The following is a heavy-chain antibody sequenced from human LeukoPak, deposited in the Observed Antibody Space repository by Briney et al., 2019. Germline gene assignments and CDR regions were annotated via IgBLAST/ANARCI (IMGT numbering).Heavy chain of an antibody. J-gene: IGHJ4*02. D-gene: IGHD3-10*01. CDR3: AKTYVYGSGSLFFDY. V-gene: IGHV3-33*06. Sequence: GGCLRLSCAASGFTFSSYGMHWVRQAPGKGLEWVAVIWYDGSNKYYADSVKGRFTISRDNSKNTLYLQMNSLRAEDTAVYCCAKTYVYGSGSLFFDYWGQGTLVTVSS. CDR2: IWYDGSNK. CDR1: GFTFSSYG.